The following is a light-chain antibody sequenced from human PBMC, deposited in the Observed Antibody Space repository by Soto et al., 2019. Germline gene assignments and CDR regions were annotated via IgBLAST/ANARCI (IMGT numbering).Light chain of an antibody. J-gene: IGLJ2*01. V-gene: IGLV2-14*03. Sequence: QLVLTQPASVSGSPGQTITISCTGAVSEVAGYTYVSWYQQHPGKGPKVIIYDVSNRPLGVSNRFSGSKSGTTASLTISGLQDEDEADYYCSSFTRIVGLFGGGTKVTVL. CDR1: VSEVAGYTY. CDR3: SSFTRIVGL. CDR2: DVS.